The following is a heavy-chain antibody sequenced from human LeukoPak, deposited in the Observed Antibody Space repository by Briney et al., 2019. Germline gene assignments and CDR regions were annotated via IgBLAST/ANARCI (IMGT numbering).Heavy chain of an antibody. CDR3: ARARDLDHDAFDI. CDR2: IYYSGST. CDR1: GGSISSSSYY. V-gene: IGHV4-39*07. Sequence: SETLSLTCSVSGGSISSSSYYWGWIRQTPGKGLESIGSIYYSGSTYYNPSLKSRVTISVDTSKNQFSLKLSSVTAADTAVYYCARARDLDHDAFDIWGQGTMVTVSS. J-gene: IGHJ3*02.